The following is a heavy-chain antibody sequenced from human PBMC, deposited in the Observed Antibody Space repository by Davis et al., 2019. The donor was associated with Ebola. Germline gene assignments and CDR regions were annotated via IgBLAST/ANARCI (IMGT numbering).Heavy chain of an antibody. J-gene: IGHJ4*02. V-gene: IGHV3-30*18. D-gene: IGHD5-18*01. CDR3: AKGKDTAMVYVPHDY. CDR2: ISYDGSNK. Sequence: GESLKISCAASGFTFYRYEMNWVRQAPGKGLEWVAVISYDGSNKYYADSVKGRFTISRDNSKNTLYLQMNSLRAEDTAVYYCAKGKDTAMVYVPHDYWGQGTLVTVSS. CDR1: GFTFYRYE.